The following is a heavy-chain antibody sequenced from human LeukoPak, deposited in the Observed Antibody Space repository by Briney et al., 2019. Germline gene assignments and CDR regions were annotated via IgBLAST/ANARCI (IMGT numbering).Heavy chain of an antibody. V-gene: IGHV4-61*02. J-gene: IGHJ6*03. Sequence: SQTLSLTCTVSGGSISSGSYYWSWIRQRAGRGLEWIGRIYTSGSTNYNPSLKSRVTISVDTSKNQFSLKLSSVTAADTAVYYCARAGEVVPAAPYYYYYMDVWGKGTTVTVSS. CDR1: GGSISSGSYY. D-gene: IGHD2-2*01. CDR3: ARAGEVVPAAPYYYYYMDV. CDR2: IYTSGST.